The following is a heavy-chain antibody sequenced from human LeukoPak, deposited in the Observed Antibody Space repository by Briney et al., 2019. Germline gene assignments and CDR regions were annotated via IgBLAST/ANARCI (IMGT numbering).Heavy chain of an antibody. J-gene: IGHJ4*02. CDR3: ARAKSYYYDSSVYYPGPYYFDY. CDR2: INAGNGDT. D-gene: IGHD3-22*01. V-gene: IGHV1-3*01. CDR1: GFTFTTYA. Sequence: GASVKVSCKASGFTFTTYAIHWVRQAPGQRLEWMGWINAGNGDTKYSQKFQGRVTITRDTPASTAYMELSSLRSEDTAVYYCARAKSYYYDSSVYYPGPYYFDYWGQGTLVTVSS.